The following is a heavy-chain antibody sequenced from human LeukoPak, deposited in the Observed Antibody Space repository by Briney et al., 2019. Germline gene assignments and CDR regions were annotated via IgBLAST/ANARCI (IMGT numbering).Heavy chain of an antibody. V-gene: IGHV3-66*01. Sequence: GGSLRLSCAASGSTVSSNYMSWVRQAPGKGLEWVSVIYSGGSTYYADSVKGRFTISRDNSKNTLYLQMNSLRAEDTAVYYCARDVYTRDSGYDFHYYYYYMDVWGKGTTVTISS. CDR2: IYSGGST. J-gene: IGHJ6*03. D-gene: IGHD5-12*01. CDR3: ARDVYTRDSGYDFHYYYYYMDV. CDR1: GSTVSSNY.